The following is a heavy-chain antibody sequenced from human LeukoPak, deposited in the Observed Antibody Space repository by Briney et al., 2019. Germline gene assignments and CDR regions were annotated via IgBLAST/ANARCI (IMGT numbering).Heavy chain of an antibody. V-gene: IGHV1-8*01. D-gene: IGHD2-21*02. CDR3: ATSRGYCGGDCYSAY. J-gene: IGHJ4*02. CDR1: GYTFTSYD. Sequence: ASVTVSCTASGYTFTSYDINWVRQATGQGLEWMGWMNPNSGNTGYAQKFQGRVTMTRNTSISTAYMELSSLRSEDTAVYYCATSRGYCGGDCYSAYWGQGTLVTVSS. CDR2: MNPNSGNT.